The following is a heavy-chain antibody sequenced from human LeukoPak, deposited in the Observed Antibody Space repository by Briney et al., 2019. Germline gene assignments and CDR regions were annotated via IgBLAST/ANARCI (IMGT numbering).Heavy chain of an antibody. Sequence: SETLSLTCTVSGGSISSYYWSWIRQPPGKGLEWIGYIYDSGSTNYNPSLKSRVTISVDTSKNQFSLKLSSVTAADTAVYYCARGGVLLWFGELLEAPSYAFDIWGQGTMVTVSS. CDR3: ARGGVLLWFGELLEAPSYAFDI. CDR1: GGSISSYY. V-gene: IGHV4-59*01. J-gene: IGHJ3*02. CDR2: IYDSGST. D-gene: IGHD3-10*01.